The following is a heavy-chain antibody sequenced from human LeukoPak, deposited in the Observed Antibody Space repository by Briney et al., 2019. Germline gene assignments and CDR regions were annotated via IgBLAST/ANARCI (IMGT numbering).Heavy chain of an antibody. D-gene: IGHD3-10*01. CDR3: AKRLLWFGEYFFAY. J-gene: IGHJ4*02. CDR1: GFTFSSYA. Sequence: PGGSLRLSCAASGFTFSSYAMSWVRQAPGKGLEWVSAISGSGGSTYYADSVKGRFTFSSDNSKNTLYLQMNSLRAEDKAVYYCAKRLLWFGEYFFAYWGQGTLLTVSS. V-gene: IGHV3-23*01. CDR2: ISGSGGST.